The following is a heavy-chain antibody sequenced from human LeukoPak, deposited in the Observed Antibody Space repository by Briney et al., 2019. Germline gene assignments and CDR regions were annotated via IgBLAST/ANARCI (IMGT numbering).Heavy chain of an antibody. CDR1: GYSISSGYY. V-gene: IGHV4-61*01. J-gene: IGHJ4*02. D-gene: IGHD6-6*01. CDR3: ARVRYYSSPSDFDY. CDR2: IYYSGST. Sequence: PSETLSLTCAVSGYSISSGYYWSWIRQPPGKGLEWIGYIYYSGSTNYNPSLKSRVTISVDTSKNQFSLKLSSVTAADTAVYYCARVRYYSSPSDFDYWGQGTLVTVSS.